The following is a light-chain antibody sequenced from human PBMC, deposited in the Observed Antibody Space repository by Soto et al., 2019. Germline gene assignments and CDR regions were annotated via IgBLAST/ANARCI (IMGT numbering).Light chain of an antibody. CDR2: AAS. V-gene: IGKV1-39*01. CDR1: QSISSY. Sequence: DIQMTQSPSSLSASVGDRVTITCRASQSISSYLNWYQQKPGKAPKLLIYAASSLQSGVPSRFSGSGSGTDFTLTISSLQPEDFATYYCQQGYGTITFGQGTRLEIK. CDR3: QQGYGTIT. J-gene: IGKJ5*01.